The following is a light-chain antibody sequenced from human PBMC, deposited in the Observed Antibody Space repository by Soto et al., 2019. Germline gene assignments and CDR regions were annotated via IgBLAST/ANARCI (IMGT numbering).Light chain of an antibody. V-gene: IGKV1-5*03. CDR1: QTISSW. Sequence: DIQMTQSPSTLSGSVGDRVTITFRSSQTISSWLAWYQQKPGKAPKLLIYTASTLKSGVPSRFSGSGSGTEIPLTISRLQPDDFATYYCQHYNSYSEAFGQGTKVDIK. J-gene: IGKJ1*01. CDR3: QHYNSYSEA. CDR2: TAS.